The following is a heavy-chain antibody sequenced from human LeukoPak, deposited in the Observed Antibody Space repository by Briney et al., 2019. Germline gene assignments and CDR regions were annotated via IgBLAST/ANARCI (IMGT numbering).Heavy chain of an antibody. Sequence: GGSLRPSCAAPGLTFRSTSTDWVRQAPGKGLGVVSYISSSSSTIYYADPVKGRFTISRDNDKISLYLQMNSLRDEDTAVYYCARVFFRSGWPERYMDVWGKGTTVTVSS. CDR3: ARVFFRSGWPERYMDV. D-gene: IGHD6-19*01. CDR1: GLTFRSTS. CDR2: ISSSSSTI. J-gene: IGHJ6*03. V-gene: IGHV3-48*02.